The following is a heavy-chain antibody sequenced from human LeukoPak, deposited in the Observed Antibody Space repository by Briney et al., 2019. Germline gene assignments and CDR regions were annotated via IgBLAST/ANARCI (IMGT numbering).Heavy chain of an antibody. V-gene: IGHV3-30*19. CDR3: ARDRSRGGFDY. D-gene: IGHD3-10*01. Sequence: PGGSLRLSCAASGFTFSSYGMHWVRQAPGKGLEWVTIISYNGGTQYYADSVKGQFLISRDNSKNTLSLQMNSLRPEDTALYYCARDRSRGGFDYWGQGALVVVSS. J-gene: IGHJ4*02. CDR1: GFTFSSYG. CDR2: ISYNGGTQ.